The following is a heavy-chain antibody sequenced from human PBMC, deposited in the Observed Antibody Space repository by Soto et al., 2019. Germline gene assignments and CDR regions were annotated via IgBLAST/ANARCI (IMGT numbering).Heavy chain of an antibody. J-gene: IGHJ6*02. CDR3: GKDVGDYVPYYYGVDV. CDR1: GFTFKTHP. D-gene: IGHD1-26*01. Sequence: QVQLVESGGGVVHPGTSLGLSCAASGFTFKTHPMHWVRQAPGKGREGMAVIAYDGNEKFYADSVKGRFTISRDNSKNALYLQINTLRNEDTAVYYCGKDVGDYVPYYYGVDVWGQGTTVTVSS. CDR2: IAYDGNEK. V-gene: IGHV3-30*18.